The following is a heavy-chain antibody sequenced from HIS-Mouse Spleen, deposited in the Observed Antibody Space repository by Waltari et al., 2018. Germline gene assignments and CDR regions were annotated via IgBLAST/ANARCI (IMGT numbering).Heavy chain of an antibody. Sequence: QLQLQESGPGLVKPSETLSLTCTVSGASIRSSSYYWGWIRQPPGKGLEWIGIIYYSGSTYYNPSLKSRVTISVDTSKNQFSLKLSSVTAADTAVYYCAREIPYSSSWYDWYFDLWGRGTLVTVSS. CDR1: GASIRSSSYY. J-gene: IGHJ2*01. D-gene: IGHD6-13*01. V-gene: IGHV4-39*07. CDR3: AREIPYSSSWYDWYFDL. CDR2: IYYSGST.